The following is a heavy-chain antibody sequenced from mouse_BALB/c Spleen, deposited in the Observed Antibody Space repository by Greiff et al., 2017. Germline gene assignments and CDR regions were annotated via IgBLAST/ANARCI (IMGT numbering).Heavy chain of an antibody. CDR2: IDPANGNT. D-gene: IGHD1-1*01. Sequence: SGAELVKPGASVKLSCTASGFNIKDTYMHWVKQRPEQGLEWIGRIDPANGNTKYDPKFQGKATITADTSSNTAYLQLSSLTSEDTAVYYCAIPITSGLGYWGQGTTLTVSS. V-gene: IGHV14-3*02. CDR3: AIPITSGLGY. CDR1: GFNIKDTY. J-gene: IGHJ2*01.